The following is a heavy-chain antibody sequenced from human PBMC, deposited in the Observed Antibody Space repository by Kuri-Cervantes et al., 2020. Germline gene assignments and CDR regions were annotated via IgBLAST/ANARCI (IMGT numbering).Heavy chain of an antibody. CDR3: ARAGGVRSPLFSYYYGLDV. D-gene: IGHD3-16*01. J-gene: IGHJ6*02. Sequence: GSLRLSCTVSGGSVSSGSYYWSWIRQPPGKGLEWIGYIYYSGSTNYNPSLKSRVTISVDTSKNQFSPKLSSVTAADTAVYYCARAGGVRSPLFSYYYGLDVWGRGTTVTVSS. CDR2: IYYSGST. CDR1: GGSVSSGSYY. V-gene: IGHV4-61*01.